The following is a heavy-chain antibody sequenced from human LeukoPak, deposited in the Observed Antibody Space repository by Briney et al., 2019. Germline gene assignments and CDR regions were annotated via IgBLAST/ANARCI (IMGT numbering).Heavy chain of an antibody. V-gene: IGHV1-18*01. J-gene: IGHJ6*03. CDR3: ARGVAVAGSGRGYYMDV. CDR1: GYTFTSYG. D-gene: IGHD6-19*01. CDR2: ISAYNGNT. Sequence: ASVKVSCKASGYTFTSYGISWVRQAPGQGLEWMGWISAYNGNTNYAQKPQGRVTMTTDTSTSTAYMELRSLRSDDTAVYYCARGVAVAGSGRGYYMDVWGKGTTVTVSS.